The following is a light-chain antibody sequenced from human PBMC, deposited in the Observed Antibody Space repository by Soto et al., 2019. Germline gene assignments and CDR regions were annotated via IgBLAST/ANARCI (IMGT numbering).Light chain of an antibody. CDR3: SSYTSSSTLV. CDR2: EVS. V-gene: IGLV2-14*01. J-gene: IGLJ1*01. CDR1: SSDVGGYNY. Sequence: QSALTQPASVSGSPGQSITISCTGTSSDVGGYNYVSWYQQHPGKAPKLMIYEVSNRPSGVSNRFSGSKSGTTASLTISGPQAEDEADYYCSSYTSSSTLVFGTGTKVTVL.